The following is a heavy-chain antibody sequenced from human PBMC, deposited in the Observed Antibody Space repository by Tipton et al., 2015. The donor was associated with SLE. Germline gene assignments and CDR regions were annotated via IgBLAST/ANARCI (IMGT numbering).Heavy chain of an antibody. CDR1: GGSFSGYY. CDR2: INHRGIS. V-gene: IGHV4-34*01. Sequence: TLSLTCVVYGGSFSGYYWTWIRQPPGKRLEWIGEINHRGISNYNPSLKSRVTTSVDTSKNQFSLKLSSVTAADTAVYYCARVPTYYYYYMDVWGKGTTVTVSS. D-gene: IGHD4/OR15-4a*01. CDR3: ARVPTYYYYYMDV. J-gene: IGHJ6*03.